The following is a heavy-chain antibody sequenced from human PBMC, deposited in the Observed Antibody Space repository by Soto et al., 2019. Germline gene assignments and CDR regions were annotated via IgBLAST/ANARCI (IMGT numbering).Heavy chain of an antibody. V-gene: IGHV4-4*02. D-gene: IGHD6-19*01. Sequence: QVQLQESGPGLVKPSGTLSLTCAVSSGSISSSNWWSWVRQPPGQGLDWIGEIYHSGSTNYNPSLKCRVTISVDKSKNQFSLKLSSVTAADTAVYYCARGALSGRPFDYWGQGTLVTVSS. CDR3: ARGALSGRPFDY. CDR1: SGSISSSNW. J-gene: IGHJ4*02. CDR2: IYHSGST.